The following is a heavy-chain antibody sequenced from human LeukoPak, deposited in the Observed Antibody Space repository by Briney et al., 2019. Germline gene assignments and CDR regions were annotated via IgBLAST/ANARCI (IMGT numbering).Heavy chain of an antibody. J-gene: IGHJ4*02. CDR3: ARDPYSSGWYDY. V-gene: IGHV3-7*01. CDR2: IKQDGSEK. D-gene: IGHD6-19*01. CDR1: GFIFNSYW. Sequence: GGSLRLSCAASGFIFNSYWMSWVRQAPGKGLQWVANIKQDGSEKHYVDSVKGRFTISRDNAKKSLYLQMNSLRAEDTAVYYCARDPYSSGWYDYWGQGTLVTVSS.